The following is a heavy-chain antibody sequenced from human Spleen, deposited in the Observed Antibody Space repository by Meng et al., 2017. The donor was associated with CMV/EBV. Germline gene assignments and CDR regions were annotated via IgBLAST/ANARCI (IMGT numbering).Heavy chain of an antibody. D-gene: IGHD3-16*01. V-gene: IGHV3-23*01. J-gene: IGHJ5*02. CDR3: ARDVGGNNWFDP. CDR1: GFTFSNYA. Sequence: GESLKISCAASGFTFSNYAMAWVRQAPGKGLEWVSPITTTSGSTYYTDSVKGRFTVSRDNSKNTLYLQMNSLRAEDTAVYYCARDVGGNNWFDPWGQGTLVTVSS. CDR2: ITTTSGST.